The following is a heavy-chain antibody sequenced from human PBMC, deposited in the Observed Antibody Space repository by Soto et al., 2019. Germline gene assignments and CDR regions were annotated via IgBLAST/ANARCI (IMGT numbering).Heavy chain of an antibody. Sequence: GGSLRLSCAASGFNFGVFGMHWVRQAPGKGLEWLSVLSYEGSEEYYADSVRGRFTISRDNSKNTLFLQMDSLRVDDTGVYYCALTRRSSLLDVAGPGFEYWGQGTLVTVSS. D-gene: IGHD6-19*01. CDR2: LSYEGSEE. CDR1: GFNFGVFG. V-gene: IGHV3-30*03. CDR3: ALTRRSSLLDVAGPGFEY. J-gene: IGHJ4*02.